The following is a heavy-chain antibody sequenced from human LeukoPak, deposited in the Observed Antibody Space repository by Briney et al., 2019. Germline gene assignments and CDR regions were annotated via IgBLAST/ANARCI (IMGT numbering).Heavy chain of an antibody. Sequence: SETLSLTCTVSGGSISSYYWSWIRQPAGKGLEWIGRIHTSGSTNYNPSLKSRVTMSVDTSKNQFSLKLSSVTAADTAVYYCATTAVGYRYGMDVWGQGTTVTVSS. CDR2: IHTSGST. D-gene: IGHD2-15*01. CDR3: ATTAVGYRYGMDV. J-gene: IGHJ6*02. CDR1: GGSISSYY. V-gene: IGHV4-4*07.